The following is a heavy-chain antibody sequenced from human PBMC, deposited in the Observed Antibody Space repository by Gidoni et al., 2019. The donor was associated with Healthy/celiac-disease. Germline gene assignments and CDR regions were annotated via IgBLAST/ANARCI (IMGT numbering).Heavy chain of an antibody. CDR1: GGSFSGYY. J-gene: IGHJ6*02. V-gene: IGHV4-34*01. D-gene: IGHD2-2*01. Sequence: QVQLQQWGAGLLKPSETLSLTCAVYGGSFSGYYWSWIRQPPGKGLEWIGEINHSGSTNYNPSLKSRVTISVDTSKNQFSLKLSSVTAADTAVYYCARINRYCSSTSCYHYYGMDVWGQGTTVTVSS. CDR2: INHSGST. CDR3: ARINRYCSSTSCYHYYGMDV.